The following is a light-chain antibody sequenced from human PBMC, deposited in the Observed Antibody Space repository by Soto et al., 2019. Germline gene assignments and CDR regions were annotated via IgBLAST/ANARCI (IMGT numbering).Light chain of an antibody. CDR1: QSVSTY. Sequence: EFVLTQSPATLSLSPGERATLSCRASQSVSTYLAWYQQKPGQAPRLLIYDFSNRATGIPARFSGSGSGTVCTLTISNLEPEDCAVYYCQQLGTFGGGTKVEIK. V-gene: IGKV3-11*01. J-gene: IGKJ4*01. CDR2: DFS. CDR3: QQLGT.